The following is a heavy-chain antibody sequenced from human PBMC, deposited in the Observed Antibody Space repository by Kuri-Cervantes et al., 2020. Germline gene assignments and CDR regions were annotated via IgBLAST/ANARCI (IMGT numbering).Heavy chain of an antibody. J-gene: IGHJ4*02. CDR1: GGSFSGYY. V-gene: IGHV4-34*01. CDR2: INHSGST. D-gene: IGHD2-2*01. Sequence: SETLSLTCAVYGGSFSGYYWSWIRQPPGKGLEWIGEINHSGSTNYNPSLKSRVTISVDTSKNQFSLKLSSVTAADTAVYYCARVVPAAMVFNYWGQGTLVTVSS. CDR3: ARVVPAAMVFNY.